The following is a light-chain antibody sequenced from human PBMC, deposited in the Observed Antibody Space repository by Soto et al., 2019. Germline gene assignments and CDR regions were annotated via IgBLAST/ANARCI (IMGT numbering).Light chain of an antibody. CDR1: SSDVGSYNR. V-gene: IGLV2-18*02. CDR3: SSYTSSNTLV. Sequence: QSVLTQPPSVSGSPGQSVTISCTGTSSDVGSYNRVSWYQQPPGTAPKLMIYEVSNRPSGVPDRFSGSKSGNTASLTISGLQAEDEADYYCSSYTSSNTLVFGGGTKVTVL. CDR2: EVS. J-gene: IGLJ2*01.